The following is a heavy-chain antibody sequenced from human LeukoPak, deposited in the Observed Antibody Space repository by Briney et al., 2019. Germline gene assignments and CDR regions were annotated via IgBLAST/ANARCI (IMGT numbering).Heavy chain of an antibody. CDR1: GFTFSSYA. J-gene: IGHJ6*02. D-gene: IGHD3-9*01. V-gene: IGHV3-64D*06. CDR2: ISSNGGST. CDR3: VKELRYFDTPLYYYYGMDV. Sequence: GGSLRLSCSASGFTFSSYAMHWVRQAPGKGLEYVSAISSNGGSTYYADSVKGRFTISRDNSKNTLYLQMSSLRAEDTAVYYCVKELRYFDTPLYYYYGMDVWAKGPRSPSP.